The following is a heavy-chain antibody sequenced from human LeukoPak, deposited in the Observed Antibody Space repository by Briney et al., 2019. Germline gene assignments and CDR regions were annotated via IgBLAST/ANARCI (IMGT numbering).Heavy chain of an antibody. Sequence: GGSLRLSCAASGLTFSDYYMTWIRQAPGKGLEWVSAISGSGVSTYYADSVTGRFTISRDNSKNTLYLQMISLRAEDTAVYYCAKGRSPHYDILTGRIFDYWGQGTLVTVSS. CDR3: AKGRSPHYDILTGRIFDY. D-gene: IGHD3-9*01. J-gene: IGHJ4*02. CDR2: ISGSGVST. CDR1: GLTFSDYY. V-gene: IGHV3-23*01.